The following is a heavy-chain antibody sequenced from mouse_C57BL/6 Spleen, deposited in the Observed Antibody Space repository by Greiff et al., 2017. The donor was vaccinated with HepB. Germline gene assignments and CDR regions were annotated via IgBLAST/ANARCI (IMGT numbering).Heavy chain of an antibody. Sequence: EVQLQQSGGGLVKPGGSLKLSCAASGFTFSDYGMHWVRQAPEKGLEWVAYISSGSSTIYYADTVKGRFTISRDNAKNTLFLQMTSRRSEDTAMYYCARPGLGFDYWGQGTTLTVSS. D-gene: IGHD3-1*01. J-gene: IGHJ2*01. CDR3: ARPGLGFDY. CDR2: ISSGSSTI. V-gene: IGHV5-17*01. CDR1: GFTFSDYG.